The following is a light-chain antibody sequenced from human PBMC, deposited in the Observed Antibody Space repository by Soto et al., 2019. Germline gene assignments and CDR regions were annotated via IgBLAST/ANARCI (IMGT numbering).Light chain of an antibody. V-gene: IGLV2-11*01. CDR3: CSSTGDYTFV. Sequence: QSALTQPRSVSGSPGQSVTISCTGTSSDVGGYNHVSWYQQHPGKAPKLLIYDVTKRPSGVPDRFSGSKSGNTASLTISGLQAEDVADYCCCSSTGDYTFVFGTGTKLTVL. CDR2: DVT. CDR1: SSDVGGYNH. J-gene: IGLJ1*01.